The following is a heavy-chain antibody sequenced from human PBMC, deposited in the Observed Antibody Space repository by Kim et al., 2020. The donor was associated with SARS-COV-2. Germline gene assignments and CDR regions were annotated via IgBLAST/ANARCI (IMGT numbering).Heavy chain of an antibody. CDR3: ARVSTMIISYYFDY. Sequence: ASVKVSCKASGYTFTSYAMNWVRQAPGQGLEWMGWINTNTGNPTYAQGFTGRFVFSLDTSVSTAYLQISSLKAEDTAVYYCARVSTMIISYYFDYWGQGTLVTVSS. V-gene: IGHV7-4-1*02. J-gene: IGHJ4*02. CDR1: GYTFTSYA. CDR2: INTNTGNP. D-gene: IGHD3-22*01.